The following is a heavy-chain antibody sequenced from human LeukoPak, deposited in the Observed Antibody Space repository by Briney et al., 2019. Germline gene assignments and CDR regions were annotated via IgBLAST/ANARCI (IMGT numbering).Heavy chain of an antibody. D-gene: IGHD4-17*01. J-gene: IGHJ4*02. CDR2: ILFDGSQE. CDR1: PSDFRRHG. CDR3: ARLYGVYLIDY. Sequence: PGGSLRLSCAPSPSDFRRHGMHWVRQAPGKGREWVAVILFDGSQEYYADSVRGRFTVSRDNSNNMVYLQMSSLRDEDTGFYYCARLYGVYLIDYCGEGTLGTVS. V-gene: IGHV3-33*01.